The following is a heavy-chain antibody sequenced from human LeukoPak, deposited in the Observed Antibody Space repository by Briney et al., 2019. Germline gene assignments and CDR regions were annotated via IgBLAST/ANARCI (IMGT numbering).Heavy chain of an antibody. CDR2: ISSNGGST. J-gene: IGHJ4*02. Sequence: PGGSLRLSCAASGFTFSSYAMHWVRQAPGKGLEYVSAISSNGGSTYYANSVKGRFTISRDNSKNTLYLQMGSLRAEDMAVYYCARDRLVGGFGELFPYWGQGALVTVSS. CDR3: ARDRLVGGFGELFPY. D-gene: IGHD3-10*01. V-gene: IGHV3-64*01. CDR1: GFTFSSYA.